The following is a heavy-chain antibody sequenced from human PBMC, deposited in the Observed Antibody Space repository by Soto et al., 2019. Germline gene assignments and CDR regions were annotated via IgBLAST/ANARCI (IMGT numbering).Heavy chain of an antibody. J-gene: IGHJ4*02. CDR1: GDAFNSYA. CDR2: IIPSYDRT. CDR3: AIDPTNADGDDTFDY. Sequence: QVLLLQSGSEVKKAGSSVKVSCKASGDAFNSYAIHWVRQAPGQGLEYMGRIIPSYDRTKYAQKFQGRLTMTSEMYSSTGYMELASLRSDDTSVYYCAIDPTNADGDDTFDYWGQGTKVIVAS. D-gene: IGHD4-17*01. V-gene: IGHV1-69*06.